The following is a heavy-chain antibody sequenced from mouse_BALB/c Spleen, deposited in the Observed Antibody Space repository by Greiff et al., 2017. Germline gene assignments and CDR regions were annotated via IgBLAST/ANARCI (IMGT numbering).Heavy chain of an antibody. V-gene: IGHV5-9-1*01. Sequence: EVMLVESGGGLVKPGGSLKLSCAASGFTFSSYAMSWVRQTPEKRLEWVATISSGGSYTYYPDSVKGRFTISRDNAKNTLYLQMSSLRSEDTAMYYCATITTVVGNYFDYWGQGTTLTVSS. D-gene: IGHD1-1*01. CDR1: GFTFSSYA. CDR3: ATITTVVGNYFDY. CDR2: ISSGGSYT. J-gene: IGHJ2*01.